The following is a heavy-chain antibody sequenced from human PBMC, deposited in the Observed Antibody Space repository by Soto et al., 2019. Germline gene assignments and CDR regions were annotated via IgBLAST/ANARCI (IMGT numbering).Heavy chain of an antibody. Sequence: QLQLQESGPGLVKPSETLSLTCTVSGDSVSSSNYYWGWIRQPPGKGLEWIGSVYYSGSTYYNPSLKSRVTMSVYTSKNQFSLKLRSVTAADAAVYYCARHPTFSGWEYYFDYWGQGTPVTVSS. CDR1: GDSVSSSNYY. V-gene: IGHV4-39*01. J-gene: IGHJ4*02. D-gene: IGHD6-19*01. CDR3: ARHPTFSGWEYYFDY. CDR2: VYYSGST.